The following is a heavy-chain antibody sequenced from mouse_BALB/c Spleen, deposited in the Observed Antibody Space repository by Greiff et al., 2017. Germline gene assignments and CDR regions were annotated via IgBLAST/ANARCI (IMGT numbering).Heavy chain of an antibody. D-gene: IGHD1-1*01. CDR1: GYTFTSYW. J-gene: IGHJ3*01. CDR3: ARRGDYGSSWAY. V-gene: IGHV1-7*01. CDR2: INPSTGYT. Sequence: VQGVESGAELAKPGASVKMSCKASGYTFTSYWMHWVKQRPGQGLEWIGYINPSTGYTEYNQKFKDKATLTADKSSSTAYMQLSSLTSEDSAVYYCARRGDYGSSWAYWGQGTLVTVSA.